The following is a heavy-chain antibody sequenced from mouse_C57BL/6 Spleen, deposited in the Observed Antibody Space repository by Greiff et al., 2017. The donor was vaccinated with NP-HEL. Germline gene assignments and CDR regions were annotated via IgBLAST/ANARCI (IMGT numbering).Heavy chain of an antibody. CDR2: IDPENGDT. CDR3: TTSSGAY. CDR1: GFNIKDDY. J-gene: IGHJ3*01. Sequence: EVQLQESGAELVRPGASVKLSCTASGFNIKDDYMHWVKQRPEQGLEWIGWIDPENGDTEYASKFQGKATITADTSSNTAYLQLSSLTSEDTAVYYCTTSSGAYWGQGTLVTVSA. V-gene: IGHV14-4*01. D-gene: IGHD1-1*01.